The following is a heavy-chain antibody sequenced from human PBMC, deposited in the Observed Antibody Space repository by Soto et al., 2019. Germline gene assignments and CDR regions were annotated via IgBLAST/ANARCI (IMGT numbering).Heavy chain of an antibody. D-gene: IGHD6-13*01. CDR1: GYSFPLYW. J-gene: IGHJ4*02. CDR2: IYPDDSDS. V-gene: IGHV5-51*01. CDR3: ARHFSSSWYYFDY. Sequence: GESLKISCKASGYSFPLYWIGWVRQMPGKGLEWMGIIYPDDSDSRYSPSFQGQVTFSVDKSLSTAYLQWNSLKASDTAMYYCARHFSSSWYYFDYWGQGTLVTV.